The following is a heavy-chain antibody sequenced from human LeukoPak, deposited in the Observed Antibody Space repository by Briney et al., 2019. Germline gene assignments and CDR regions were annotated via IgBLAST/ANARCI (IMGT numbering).Heavy chain of an antibody. CDR3: AKAGGTAEYFQH. D-gene: IGHD4-23*01. CDR1: GFTFSSYA. Sequence: LSGGSLRLSCAASGFTFSSYAMSWVRQAPGKGLEWVSAISGSGGSTYYADSVKGRFTISRDNSKNTLHLQMNSLRAEDTAVYYCAKAGGTAEYFQHWGQGTLVTVSS. V-gene: IGHV3-23*01. CDR2: ISGSGGST. J-gene: IGHJ1*01.